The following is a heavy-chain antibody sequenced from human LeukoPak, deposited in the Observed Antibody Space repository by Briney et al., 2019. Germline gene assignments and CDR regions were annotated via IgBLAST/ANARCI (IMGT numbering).Heavy chain of an antibody. V-gene: IGHV1-2*02. CDR1: GYTFTGYY. D-gene: IGHD6-19*01. Sequence: ASVKVSCNASGYTFTGYYMHWVRQAPGQGLEWMGWINPNSGGTNYAQKFQGRVTMTRDTSISTAYMELSRLRSDNTAVYYCARDHSGWYFPNWGQGTLVTVSS. J-gene: IGHJ4*02. CDR3: ARDHSGWYFPN. CDR2: INPNSGGT.